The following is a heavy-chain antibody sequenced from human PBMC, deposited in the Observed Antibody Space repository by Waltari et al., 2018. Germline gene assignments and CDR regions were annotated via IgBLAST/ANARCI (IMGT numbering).Heavy chain of an antibody. CDR1: GGSITSSRHY. CDR2: ISYAGTT. D-gene: IGHD5-12*01. J-gene: IGHJ3*01. CDR3: ATYIGASVGTAAFDV. V-gene: IGHV4-39*01. Sequence: QLQLQESGPGLVKPSETLSLTCSVSGGSITSSRHYWGWIRQPPGQGLEWIGTISYAGTTYRSPSLNSRVTVSSDTPKNQLSLTLGDVAASDTAVYYCATYIGASVGTAAFDVWGQGAMVTVSS.